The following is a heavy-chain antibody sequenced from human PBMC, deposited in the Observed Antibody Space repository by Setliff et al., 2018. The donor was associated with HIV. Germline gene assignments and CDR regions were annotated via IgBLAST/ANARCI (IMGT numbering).Heavy chain of an antibody. CDR3: ARDNPSTYGTAWDLFDS. CDR1: GFTFSNYW. Sequence: GGSLRLSCVTSGFTFSNYWMAWVRQAPGKGLEWVANIKPDESEKYYVDSVKGRFTISRDNAKNSLYLQMNNLRVEDTALYYCARDNPSTYGTAWDLFDSRGQGTLVTVSS. D-gene: IGHD1-26*01. V-gene: IGHV3-7*01. J-gene: IGHJ4*02. CDR2: IKPDESEK.